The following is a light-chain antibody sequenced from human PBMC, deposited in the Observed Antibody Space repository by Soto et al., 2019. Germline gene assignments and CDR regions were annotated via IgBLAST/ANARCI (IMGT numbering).Light chain of an antibody. V-gene: IGKV3-15*01. CDR3: QQYNNWPPGT. CDR1: QSVSST. CDR2: GAS. Sequence: EIVMTQSPATLSVSPGERATLSCRASQSVSSTLVWYQQKPGQAPRLLIYGASTRATGIPARFSGSGSGTEFTLPISSLQSEDFAVYYCQQYNNWPPGTFGQGTKVEIK. J-gene: IGKJ1*01.